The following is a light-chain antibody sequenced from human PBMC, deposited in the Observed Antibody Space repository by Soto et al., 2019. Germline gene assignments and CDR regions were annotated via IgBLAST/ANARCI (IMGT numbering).Light chain of an antibody. CDR3: QQRRNLIT. J-gene: IGKJ1*01. CDR2: DAS. CDR1: QSVSSY. V-gene: IGKV3-11*01. Sequence: EIVLTQSPATLSLSPRERATLSCRASQSVSSYLAWYQQKPGQAPRLLIYDASNRATGIPARFSGSGSGTDFTLTISSLEPEDFAVYYCQQRRNLITVGQGSKVAIK.